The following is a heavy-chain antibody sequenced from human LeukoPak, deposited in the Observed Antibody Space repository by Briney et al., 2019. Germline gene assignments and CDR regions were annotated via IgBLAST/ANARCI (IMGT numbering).Heavy chain of an antibody. CDR1: GYTFTSYD. Sequence: ASVKVSCKASGYTFTSYDINWVRQATGQGLEWMGWMNPNSGNTGYAQKFQGRVTMTRNTSISTAYMELSSLRSEDTAVYYCARGPVPAAPKSTGYYFDYWGQGTLVTVSS. CDR2: MNPNSGNT. D-gene: IGHD2-2*01. V-gene: IGHV1-8*01. CDR3: ARGPVPAAPKSTGYYFDY. J-gene: IGHJ4*02.